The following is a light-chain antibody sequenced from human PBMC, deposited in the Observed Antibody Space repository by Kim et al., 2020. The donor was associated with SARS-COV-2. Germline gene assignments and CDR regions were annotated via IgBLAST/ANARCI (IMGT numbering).Light chain of an antibody. J-gene: IGLJ3*02. CDR3: GTWDSSLSAGV. Sequence: GQGVTLSCSGSSSSIGNDYVSWYQQFPGTATKLLIYDNNKRPSGIPDRFSGSKSGTSATLGITGLQTGDEADYYCGTWDSSLSAGVFGGGTQLTVL. CDR1: SSSIGNDY. V-gene: IGLV1-51*01. CDR2: DNN.